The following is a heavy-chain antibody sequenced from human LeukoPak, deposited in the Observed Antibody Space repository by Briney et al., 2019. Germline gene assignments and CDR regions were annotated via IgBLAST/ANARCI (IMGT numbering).Heavy chain of an antibody. CDR1: GYTFSTFG. D-gene: IGHD1-26*01. J-gene: IGHJ5*02. CDR3: ARDWDGRSDCFDP. CDR2: ISGRSDDI. V-gene: IGHV1-18*01. Sequence: ASVKVSCQASGYTFSTFGISWVRQAPGHGLEWMGYISGRSDDINYAQNFEGRLTVTTDTSTSTAYMELVSLTSDDTAVYYCARDWDGRSDCFDPWGQGTLVIVSS.